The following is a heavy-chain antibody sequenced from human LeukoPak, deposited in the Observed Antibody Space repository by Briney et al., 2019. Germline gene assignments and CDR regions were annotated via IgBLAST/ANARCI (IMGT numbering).Heavy chain of an antibody. J-gene: IGHJ4*02. CDR3: AKDRSQSSSWYEFDY. CDR1: GLRFGSYG. V-gene: IGHV3-9*01. Sequence: QPGGSLRLSCAASGLRFGSYGMTWVRQAPGKGLEWVSGISWNSGSIGYADSVKGRFTISRDDAKNSLYLQMNSLRAEDTALYYCAKDRSQSSSWYEFDYWGQGTLVTVSS. D-gene: IGHD6-13*01. CDR2: ISWNSGSI.